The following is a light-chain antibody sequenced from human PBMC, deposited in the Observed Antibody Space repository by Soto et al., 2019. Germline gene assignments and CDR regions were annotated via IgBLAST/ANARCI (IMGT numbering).Light chain of an antibody. CDR2: AAS. Sequence: DIQMTQSPSSLSASVGDRVTITCRASQSISSYLNWYQQRPGKAPNLLIFAASSLQSGVPSRFSGSGSGTDFTLTISILQPEDFATYFCQQSFNSPPLTFGGGTKVDIK. CDR1: QSISSY. CDR3: QQSFNSPPLT. J-gene: IGKJ4*01. V-gene: IGKV1-39*01.